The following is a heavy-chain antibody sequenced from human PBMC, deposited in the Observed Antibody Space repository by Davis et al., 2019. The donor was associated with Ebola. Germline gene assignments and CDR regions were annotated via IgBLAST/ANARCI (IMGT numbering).Heavy chain of an antibody. V-gene: IGHV4-39*01. J-gene: IGHJ4*02. D-gene: IGHD1-26*01. Sequence: MPSETLSLTCTVSGGSISSSSSYWGWIRQPPGKGLEWIGTISFSGNTYYNPSLKSRISMFVDTSKNQFSLRLTSVTAADTAVYYCARHGGFSGSFVSFDYWGLGDLVTVTP. CDR1: GGSISSSSSY. CDR2: ISFSGNT. CDR3: ARHGGFSGSFVSFDY.